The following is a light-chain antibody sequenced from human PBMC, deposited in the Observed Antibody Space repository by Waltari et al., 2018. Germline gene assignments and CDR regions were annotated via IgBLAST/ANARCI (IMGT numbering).Light chain of an antibody. CDR1: QSVSSSY. J-gene: IGKJ2*01. CDR2: GAS. V-gene: IGKV3-20*01. Sequence: EIVLTQSPGTLSLSPGERATLSCRASQSVSSSYLAWYQQKPGQAPRSLLYGASNRATGIPDRFSGSASGTDFTLTISSLESEDFAVYHCQQYGSLPYTFGQGTKLEIK. CDR3: QQYGSLPYT.